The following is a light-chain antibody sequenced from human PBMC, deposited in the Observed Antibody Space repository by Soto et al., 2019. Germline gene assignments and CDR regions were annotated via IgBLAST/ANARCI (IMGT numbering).Light chain of an antibody. CDR1: SSNIGSNS. V-gene: IGLV1-44*01. CDR3: AAWDDSLTPYVV. Sequence: QAVVTQPPSVSGTPGQRVTISCSGSSSNIGSNSVNWYQHLPGTAPKLLFYNDDQRPSGVPDRFSASKSGTSASLAISGLQSGDEADYYCAAWDDSLTPYVVFGGGTKLTVL. CDR2: NDD. J-gene: IGLJ2*01.